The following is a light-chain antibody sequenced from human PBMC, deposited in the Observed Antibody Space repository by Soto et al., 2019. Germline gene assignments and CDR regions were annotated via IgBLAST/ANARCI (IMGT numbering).Light chain of an antibody. V-gene: IGLV1-40*01. CDR1: SSNIGAGYD. CDR3: LSYDTSLSVI. J-gene: IGLJ2*01. Sequence: QSVLTQPPSVSGTPGQRVTISCTGSSSNIGAGYDVHWYQQLPGTAPNLLIYANSNRPSGVPDRFSDTMSGTLASLAITGLQAEDEAHYYCLSYDTSLSVIFGGGTKLTVL. CDR2: ANS.